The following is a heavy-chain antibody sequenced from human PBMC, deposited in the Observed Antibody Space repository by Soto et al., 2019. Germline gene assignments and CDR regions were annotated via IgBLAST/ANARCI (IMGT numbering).Heavy chain of an antibody. Sequence: LSLTCTVSGGSISSGGYYWSWIRQHPGKGLEWIGYIYYSGSTYYNPSLKSRVTISVDTSKNQFSLKLSSVTAADTAAYYCASSYYDSSGYYLLGYWGQGTLVTVSS. V-gene: IGHV4-31*03. D-gene: IGHD3-22*01. CDR3: ASSYYDSSGYYLLGY. J-gene: IGHJ4*02. CDR1: GGSISSGGYY. CDR2: IYYSGST.